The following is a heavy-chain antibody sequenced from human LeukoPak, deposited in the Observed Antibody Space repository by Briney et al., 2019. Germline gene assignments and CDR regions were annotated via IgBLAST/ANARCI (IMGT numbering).Heavy chain of an antibody. CDR3: ARGGGLDV. CDR1: GFTFSSYW. Sequence: GGSLRLSCEASGFTFSSYWMNWARQAPGKGLEWVASINHNGNVNHYVDSVKGRFTISRDNAKNSLYLQMSNLRAEDTAVYFCARGGGLDVWGQGATVTVSS. V-gene: IGHV3-7*03. CDR2: INHNGNVN. D-gene: IGHD3-16*01. J-gene: IGHJ6*02.